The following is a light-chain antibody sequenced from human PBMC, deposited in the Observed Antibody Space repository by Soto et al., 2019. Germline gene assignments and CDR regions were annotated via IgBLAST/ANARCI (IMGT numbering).Light chain of an antibody. CDR3: QQRSNWRGT. J-gene: IGKJ4*01. CDR2: DPS. V-gene: IGKV3-11*01. CDR1: QSISKY. Sequence: EIVLTQSPVTLSLSPGERATLSCRASQSISKYLAWYQQKPGQAPRLLIYDPSNRAAAIPARFTGSGSGTDFTLTISSLEPEDFALYYCQQRSNWRGTFGGGTKVEIK.